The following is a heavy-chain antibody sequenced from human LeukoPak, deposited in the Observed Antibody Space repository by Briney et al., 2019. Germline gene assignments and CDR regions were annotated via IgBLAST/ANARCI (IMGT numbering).Heavy chain of an antibody. CDR1: GFTFSSYV. V-gene: IGHV3-23*01. D-gene: IGHD6-19*01. CDR3: AKDGHTSGWYYFDY. CDR2: ISGGGGST. Sequence: GGSLRLSCAASGFTFSSYVMNWVRQAPGKGLEWVSVISGGGGSTYYADSVKGRFTISRDNSKNTLFLQMNSLRAEDTAVYFCAKDGHTSGWYYFDYWGQGALVTVSS. J-gene: IGHJ4*02.